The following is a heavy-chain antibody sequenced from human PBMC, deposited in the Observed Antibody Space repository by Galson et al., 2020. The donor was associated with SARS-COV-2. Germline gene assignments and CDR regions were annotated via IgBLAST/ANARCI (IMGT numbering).Heavy chain of an antibody. V-gene: IGHV4-39*01. CDR1: GGSISSYRYY. CDR2: SYYTGDT. Sequence: SETLSLTCTVSGGSISSYRYYWGWIRRPPGRGLEWIGSSYYTGDTHYNPSLKGRVTTSVDTSKNQFSLSLSSVTAADTAVYYCVRPRERGEWDDYWGQGTLVTVSS. D-gene: IGHD3-10*01. CDR3: VRPRERGEWDDY. J-gene: IGHJ4*02.